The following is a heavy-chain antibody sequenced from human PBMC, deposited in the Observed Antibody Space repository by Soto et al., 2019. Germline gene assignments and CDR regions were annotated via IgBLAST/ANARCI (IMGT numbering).Heavy chain of an antibody. CDR1: GFTFSSYG. D-gene: IGHD3-3*01. V-gene: IGHV3-30*03. J-gene: IGHJ4*02. CDR2: ISNDGNNK. Sequence: PGGSLRLSCAASGFTFSSYGMHWVRQAPGKGLEWVAHISNDGNNKYYADSVKGRFTISRDNFKNTLYLQMSSLRADDTAVYYCARDGSHISIFGYGDYSAQRNLVPVSS. CDR3: ARDGSHISIFGYGDY.